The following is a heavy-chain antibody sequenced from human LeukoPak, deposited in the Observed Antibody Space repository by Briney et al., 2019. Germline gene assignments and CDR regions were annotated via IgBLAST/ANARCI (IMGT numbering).Heavy chain of an antibody. CDR1: GFTFSNSW. CDR2: TDPNGIT. D-gene: IGHD3-22*01. Sequence: GGSLRLSCAASGFTFSNSWMHWVRQAPGKGLVWVSRTDPNGITTYADSVKGRFTISRDSSKNTLYLQMNSLRAEDTAVYYCARNYYDRSGYSDTFDYWGQGTLVTVSS. V-gene: IGHV3-74*03. CDR3: ARNYYDRSGYSDTFDY. J-gene: IGHJ4*02.